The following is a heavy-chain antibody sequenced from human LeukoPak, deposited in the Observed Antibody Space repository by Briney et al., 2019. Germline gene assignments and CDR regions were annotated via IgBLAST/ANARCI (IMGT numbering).Heavy chain of an antibody. CDR2: ISSSGSTI. CDR3: ASVPYDSSGYYYFSFDY. Sequence: GGPLRLSCAASGFTFSSYEMNWVRQAPGEGREWVSYISSSGSTIYYADSEKGRFTISRDNAKNSLYLQMNSLRAEDTAVYYCASVPYDSSGYYYFSFDYWGQGTLVTVSS. CDR1: GFTFSSYE. J-gene: IGHJ4*02. D-gene: IGHD3-22*01. V-gene: IGHV3-48*03.